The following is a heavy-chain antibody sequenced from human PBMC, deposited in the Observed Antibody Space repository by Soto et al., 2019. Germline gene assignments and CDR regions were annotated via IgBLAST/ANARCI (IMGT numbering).Heavy chain of an antibody. CDR2: INPNSGGT. J-gene: IGHJ6*02. D-gene: IGHD3-3*01. CDR1: GYTFTGYY. V-gene: IGHV1-2*04. CDR3: ARGHYTIFGYYYGMDV. Sequence: ASVKVSCKASGYTFTGYYMHWVRQAPGQGLEWMGWINPNSGGTSYAQKFQGWVTMTRDTSISTAYMELSRLRSDDTAVYYCARGHYTIFGYYYGMDVWGQGTTVTVSS.